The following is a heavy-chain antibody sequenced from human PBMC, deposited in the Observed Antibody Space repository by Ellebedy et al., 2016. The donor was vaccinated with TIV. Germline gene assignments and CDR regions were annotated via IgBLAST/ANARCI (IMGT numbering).Heavy chain of an antibody. Sequence: PGGSLRLSCTGSGFTFGDFFMTWFRQAPGKGLEWVAEVSYDGNTKYYTESVTGRFTISRDNSTNTLYLQMNSLRAEDTAVYYCPYSSGWYKFDDWGQGTLVTVSS. CDR3: PYSSGWYKFDD. D-gene: IGHD6-19*01. J-gene: IGHJ4*02. CDR1: GFTFGDFF. V-gene: IGHV3-30*03. CDR2: VSYDGNTK.